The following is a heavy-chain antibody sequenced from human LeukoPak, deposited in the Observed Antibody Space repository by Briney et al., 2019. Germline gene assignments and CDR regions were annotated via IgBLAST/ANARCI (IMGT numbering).Heavy chain of an antibody. J-gene: IGHJ3*02. Sequence: SVKVSCKASGGTFSSYAISWVRQAPGQGLEWMGGIIPIFGTANYAQKFQGRVTITADESTSTAYMELSSLRSEDTAVYYCARDVRGGAGGSYYGAFDIWGQGTMVTVSS. V-gene: IGHV1-69*13. CDR3: ARDVRGGAGGSYYGAFDI. CDR1: GGTFSSYA. CDR2: IIPIFGTA. D-gene: IGHD1-26*01.